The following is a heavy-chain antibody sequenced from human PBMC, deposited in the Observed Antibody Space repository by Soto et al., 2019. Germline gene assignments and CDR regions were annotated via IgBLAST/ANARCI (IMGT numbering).Heavy chain of an antibody. J-gene: IGHJ4*02. V-gene: IGHV3-33*01. D-gene: IGHD6-13*01. Sequence: GSLRLSCAASGFTFSSYGMHWVRQAPGKGLEWVAIIWYDGSNKYYADSVKGRFTISRDNSKNTLYLQMNSLRAEDTAVYYCASARAYSSSWYVDYWGQGTLVTVSS. CDR2: IWYDGSNK. CDR1: GFTFSSYG. CDR3: ASARAYSSSWYVDY.